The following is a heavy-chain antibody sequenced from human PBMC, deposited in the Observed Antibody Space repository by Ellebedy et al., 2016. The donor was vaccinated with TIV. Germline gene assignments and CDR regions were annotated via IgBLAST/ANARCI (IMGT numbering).Heavy chain of an antibody. CDR3: ARHSGGHGFDI. J-gene: IGHJ3*02. CDR1: GFTFSIYW. D-gene: IGHD2-21*01. CDR2: INTDGTIT. V-gene: IGHV3-74*01. Sequence: PGGSLRLSCAASGFTFSIYWMHWVRQAPGKGLVWVSRINTDGTITNYADSVKGRFTISRDNAQNTVYLQMSSLRAEDTALYYCARHSGGHGFDIWGQGTMVTVSP.